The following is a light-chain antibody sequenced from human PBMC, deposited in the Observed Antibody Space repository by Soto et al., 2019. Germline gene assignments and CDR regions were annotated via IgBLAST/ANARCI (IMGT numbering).Light chain of an antibody. CDR3: QQYYTFSIA. CDR1: QSISTW. V-gene: IGKV1-5*01. J-gene: IGKJ5*01. Sequence: DIQMTQSPSTLSASVGDSVTVTCRASQSISTWLAWYQQKPGRAPKLLIYDASSLESGVPSRFSGSGSGTDFTLTISGLQPDDVATYYCQQYYTFSIAFGPGTRLEIK. CDR2: DAS.